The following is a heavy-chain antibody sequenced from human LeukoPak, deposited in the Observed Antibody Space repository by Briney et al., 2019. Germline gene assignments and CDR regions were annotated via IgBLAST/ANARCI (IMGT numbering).Heavy chain of an antibody. J-gene: IGHJ3*02. CDR3: ARQSSYYDTSGRIPYAFDI. CDR1: GDSVSSNSAA. V-gene: IGHV6-1*01. Sequence: SQTLSLTCAISGDSVSSNSAAWNWIRQSPSRGLEWLGRTYYRSKWYNDYAVSVKSRITINPDTSKNQFSLKLSSVTAADTAVYYCARQSSYYDTSGRIPYAFDIWGQGTMVTVSS. D-gene: IGHD3-22*01. CDR2: TYYRSKWYN.